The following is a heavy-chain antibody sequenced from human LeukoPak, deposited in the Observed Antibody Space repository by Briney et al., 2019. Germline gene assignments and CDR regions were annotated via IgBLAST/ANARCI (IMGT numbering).Heavy chain of an antibody. CDR1: GFTFISYL. V-gene: IGHV3-7*01. J-gene: IGHJ3*02. CDR2: IKQEGSEK. Sequence: GGALRVSCAAPGFTFISYLMTWVRQGPGKGREWGSNIKQEGSEKYFVDSAKGRFTISRDNAKNLLYLQMNSLRAEDTAVYYCARIVRGIVMPQNAFDIWGQGTMLTVSS. CDR3: ARIVRGIVMPQNAFDI. D-gene: IGHD1-26*01.